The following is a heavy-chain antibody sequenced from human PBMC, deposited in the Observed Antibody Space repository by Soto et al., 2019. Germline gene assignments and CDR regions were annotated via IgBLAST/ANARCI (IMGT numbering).Heavy chain of an antibody. V-gene: IGHV4-34*01. CDR2: INHSGST. CDR1: GGSFSGYY. D-gene: IGHD6-19*01. CDR3: ARLQGRIAVTDPFDY. Sequence: PSETLSLTCAVYGGSFSGYYWNWIRQPPGKGLEWIGEINHSGSTNYNPSLESRVTISVDTSKNQFSLKVSSVTAADTAVYYCARLQGRIAVTDPFDYWGQGTLVTVSS. J-gene: IGHJ4*02.